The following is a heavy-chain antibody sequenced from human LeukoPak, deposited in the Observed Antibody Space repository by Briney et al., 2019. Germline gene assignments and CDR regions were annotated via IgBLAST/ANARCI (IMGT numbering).Heavy chain of an antibody. CDR3: TTGRMVRGVKWRPFDY. J-gene: IGHJ4*02. CDR2: ISSSGST. Sequence: SGGSLRLSCAASGFTFSDYYMSWIRQAPGKGLEWVSYISSSGSTNYADSVKGRFTISRDNSKNTLYLQMNSLKTEDTAVYYCTTGRMVRGVKWRPFDYWGQGTLVTVSS. CDR1: GFTFSDYY. V-gene: IGHV3-11*05. D-gene: IGHD3-10*01.